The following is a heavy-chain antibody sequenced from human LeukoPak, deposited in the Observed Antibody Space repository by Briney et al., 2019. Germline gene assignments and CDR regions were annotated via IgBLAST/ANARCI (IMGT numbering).Heavy chain of an antibody. D-gene: IGHD3-22*01. CDR1: GFTFSSYW. CDR3: TKGAEEGVVITSVYYYYMDV. V-gene: IGHV3-23*01. CDR2: ISASGYNT. J-gene: IGHJ6*03. Sequence: PGGSLRLSCAASGFTFSSYWMSWVRQAPGKGLEWVSTISASGYNTYYADAVQGRFTISRDNSKNTLFLQMNSLTAEDTAVYYCTKGAEEGVVITSVYYYYMDVWGKGTTVAISS.